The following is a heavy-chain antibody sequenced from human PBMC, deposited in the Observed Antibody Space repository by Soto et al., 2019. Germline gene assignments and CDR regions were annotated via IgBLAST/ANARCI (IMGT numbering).Heavy chain of an antibody. J-gene: IGHJ6*01. D-gene: IGHD4-4*01. V-gene: IGHV4-38-2*01. CDR3: ARRKRLHKILQEHSGQRPLVNLYYG. CDR1: VHFSIIGYC. Sequence: SWTXSLSCSVSVHFSIIGYCFFCIRQPPGKGLECFGSIYDSGSSYYNPSLKSRVTISVDTSKNQFSLRLNSVTAADTAVCYHARRKRLHKILQEHSGQRPLVNLYYG. CDR2: IYDSGSS.